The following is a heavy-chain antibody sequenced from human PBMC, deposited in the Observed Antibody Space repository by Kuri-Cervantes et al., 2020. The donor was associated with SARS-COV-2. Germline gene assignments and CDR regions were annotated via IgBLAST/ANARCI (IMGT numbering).Heavy chain of an antibody. CDR3: ARDFSGGQLLSGWSRQTYYYYYYMDV. CDR1: GYTFTSYY. J-gene: IGHJ6*03. V-gene: IGHV1-46*01. Sequence: SVKVSCKASGYTFTSYYMHWVRQAPGQGLEWMGIINPSGGSTSYAQKFQGRVTMTRDTSTSTVYMELSSLRSEDTAVYYCARDFSGGQLLSGWSRQTYYYYYYMDVWGKGTTVTVSS. CDR2: INPSGGST. D-gene: IGHD2-2*01.